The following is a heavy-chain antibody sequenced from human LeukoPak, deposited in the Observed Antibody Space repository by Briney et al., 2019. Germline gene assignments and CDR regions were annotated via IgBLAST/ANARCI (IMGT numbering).Heavy chain of an antibody. V-gene: IGHV1-2*02. J-gene: IGHJ4*02. CDR1: GYTFTVYH. Sequence: ASVKVSCKASGYTFTVYHLHWVRQAPGQGLEWMGWISPDNGGTNYAQKFQGRVTMTRDPSSTTAYMEMTRLTSADTAVYYCARVGYYGSGTFGYWGQGAQVTVPS. CDR2: ISPDNGGT. D-gene: IGHD3-10*01. CDR3: ARVGYYGSGTFGY.